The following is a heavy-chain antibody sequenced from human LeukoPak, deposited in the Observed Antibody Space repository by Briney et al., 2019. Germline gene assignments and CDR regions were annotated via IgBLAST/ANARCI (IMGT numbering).Heavy chain of an antibody. V-gene: IGHV3-48*01. CDR1: GFTFSSYS. CDR3: ARDRPSITTDAFDI. D-gene: IGHD3-22*01. J-gene: IGHJ3*02. Sequence: GGSLRLSCAASGFTFSSYSMNWVRQAPGKGLEWVSYISSSSSTIYYADSVKGRFTISRDNAENSLYLQMNSLRAEDTAVYYCARDRPSITTDAFDIWGQGTMVTVSS. CDR2: ISSSSSTI.